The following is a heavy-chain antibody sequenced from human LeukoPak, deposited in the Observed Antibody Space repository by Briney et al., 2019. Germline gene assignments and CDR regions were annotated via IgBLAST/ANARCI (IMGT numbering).Heavy chain of an antibody. J-gene: IGHJ4*02. V-gene: IGHV4-39*07. Sequence: SETLSLTCTVSGGSISSSSYYWGWIRQPPGKGLEWIGSIYYSGSTYYNPSLKSRVTISVDTSKNQFSLKLSSVTAADTAVYYCARPNLDTAMVPYYWRQGTLVTVST. CDR1: GGSISSSSYY. CDR2: IYYSGST. D-gene: IGHD5-18*01. CDR3: ARPNLDTAMVPYY.